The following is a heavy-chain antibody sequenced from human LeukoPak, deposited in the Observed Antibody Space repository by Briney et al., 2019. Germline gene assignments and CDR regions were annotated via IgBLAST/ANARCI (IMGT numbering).Heavy chain of an antibody. CDR1: GGSFSGYY. D-gene: IGHD3-9*01. Sequence: PSETLSLTCAVYGGSFSGYYWSWIRQPPGKGLEWIGEINHSGSTNYNPSLKSRVTISVDTSKNQSSLKLSSVTAADTAVYYCALGAYYDILTGYPQDYYYGMDVWGKGTTVTVSS. CDR3: ALGAYYDILTGYPQDYYYGMDV. J-gene: IGHJ6*04. V-gene: IGHV4-34*01. CDR2: INHSGST.